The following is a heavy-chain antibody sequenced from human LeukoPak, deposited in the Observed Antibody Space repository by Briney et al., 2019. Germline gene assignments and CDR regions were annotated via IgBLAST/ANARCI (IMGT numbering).Heavy chain of an antibody. V-gene: IGHV4-31*03. Sequence: SQTLSLTCTVSGGSISSGGYYWSWIRQHPGKGLEWIGYIYYSGSTYYNPPLKSRVTISVDTSENQFSLKLSSVTAADTAVYYCARRNDYYDSKAFDYWGQGTLVTVSS. J-gene: IGHJ4*02. CDR1: GGSISSGGYY. D-gene: IGHD3-22*01. CDR2: IYYSGST. CDR3: ARRNDYYDSKAFDY.